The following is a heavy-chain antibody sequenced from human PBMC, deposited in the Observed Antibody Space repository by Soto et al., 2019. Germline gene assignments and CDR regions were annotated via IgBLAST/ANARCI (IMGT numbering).Heavy chain of an antibody. D-gene: IGHD3-10*01. Sequence: EEQLVESGGGLVQPGGSQRLSSAASGFTFSDHYMDWVRQAPGKGLEWVGIIRDKANSYTTEYAASVRGRFTISGDESKSPVYLQMTSLKAEATAVYYCARRPGSVSSVDYGGQGSLVTVSS. CDR1: GFTFSDHY. CDR2: IRDKANSYTT. J-gene: IGHJ4*02. CDR3: ARRPGSVSSVDY. V-gene: IGHV3-72*01.